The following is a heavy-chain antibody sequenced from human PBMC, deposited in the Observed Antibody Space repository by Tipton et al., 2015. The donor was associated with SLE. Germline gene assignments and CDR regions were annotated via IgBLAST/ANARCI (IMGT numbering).Heavy chain of an antibody. Sequence: QLVQSGGGLVKPGGSLRLSCAASGFSFSSYTMNWVRQAPGKGQEWVSFISSRSTYIYYADSIKGRFTISRDNAKNSLYLQMNSLRVEDTAVYFCARVGDYYYDMDVWGKGTSVTVSS. V-gene: IGHV3-21*01. CDR2: ISSRSTYI. CDR3: ARVGDYYYDMDV. CDR1: GFSFSSYT. J-gene: IGHJ6*03.